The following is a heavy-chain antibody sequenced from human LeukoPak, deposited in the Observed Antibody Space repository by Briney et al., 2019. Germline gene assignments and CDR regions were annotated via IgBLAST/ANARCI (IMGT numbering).Heavy chain of an antibody. Sequence: SETLSLTCAVYGGSFSGYYWSWIRRPPGKGLEWIGEINHSGSTNYNPSLKSRVTISVDTSKNQFSLKLSSVTAADTAVYYCARGMSRGCSSTSCPRVSWFDPWGQGTLVTVSS. D-gene: IGHD2-2*01. CDR3: ARGMSRGCSSTSCPRVSWFDP. CDR2: INHSGST. J-gene: IGHJ5*02. CDR1: GGSFSGYY. V-gene: IGHV4-34*01.